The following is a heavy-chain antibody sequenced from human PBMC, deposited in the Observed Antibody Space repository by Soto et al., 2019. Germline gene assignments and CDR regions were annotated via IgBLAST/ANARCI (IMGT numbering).Heavy chain of an antibody. V-gene: IGHV1-69*06. D-gene: IGHD2-15*01. CDR1: XGTFSSYA. Sequence: QSGAEVKKPXXXXKVSXXXXXGTFSSYAISXXXXXXXXGLXWMGGIIPIFGTTNYAQKFQGRVTITADKSTSTAYMELSSLRSEDTAVYYCASATRGNNWFDPWGQGTLVTVSS. J-gene: IGHJ5*02. CDR3: ASATRGNNWFDP. CDR2: IIPIFGTT.